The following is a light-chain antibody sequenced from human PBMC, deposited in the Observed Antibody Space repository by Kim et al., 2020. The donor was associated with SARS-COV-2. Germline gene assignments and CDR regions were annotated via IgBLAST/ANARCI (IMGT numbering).Light chain of an antibody. CDR2: WAS. J-gene: IGKJ2*03. Sequence: DIVMTQSPDSLAVSLGERATINCKSSQSVLYTSNNKKYLAWYQHRPGQPPKLLISWASTRESGVPDRFSGGGSETDFTLSISSLQAEDVAVYYCQQYYTTPPSFGQGTKLEIK. CDR3: QQYYTTPPS. V-gene: IGKV4-1*01. CDR1: QSVLYTSNNKKY.